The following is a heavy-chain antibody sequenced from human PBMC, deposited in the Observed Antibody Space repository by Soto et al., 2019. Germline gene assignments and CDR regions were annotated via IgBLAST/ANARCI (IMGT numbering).Heavy chain of an antibody. CDR1: GFSFNTYW. V-gene: IGHV3-7*04. CDR3: ARGDYYDTSGPFSDAFDI. CDR2: IKPDGSEK. Sequence: GSLRLSCAASGFSFNTYWMSWVRQAPGRGLEWVANIKPDGSEKWYVDSVKGRFAISRDNPKNSLFLQMNSLRVEDTGVYYCARGDYYDTSGPFSDAFDIWGLGTMVTVSS. D-gene: IGHD3-22*01. J-gene: IGHJ3*02.